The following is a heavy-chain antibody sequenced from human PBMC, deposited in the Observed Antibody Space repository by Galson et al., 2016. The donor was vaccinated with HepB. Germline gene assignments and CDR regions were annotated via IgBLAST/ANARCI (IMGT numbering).Heavy chain of an antibody. Sequence: SVKVSCKASGYTFTNYYMHWVRQAPGQGLEWMGIIHPSGGSTYYAQKFQGRVTMTRDTSTSTVYMELSSLRSEDTAVYYCARDVLAAAGYFDYWGRGPWSPSPQ. D-gene: IGHD6-13*01. CDR3: ARDVLAAAGYFDY. J-gene: IGHJ4*02. V-gene: IGHV1-46*01. CDR2: IHPSGGST. CDR1: GYTFTNYY.